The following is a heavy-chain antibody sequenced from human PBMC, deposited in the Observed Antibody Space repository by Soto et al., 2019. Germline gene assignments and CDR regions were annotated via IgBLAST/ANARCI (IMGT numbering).Heavy chain of an antibody. V-gene: IGHV3-48*02. Sequence: EVQLVESGGGLVQSGGSLRLSCAASGFTFSSYSMNWVRQAPGKGLEWVSYISSSSSTIYYADSVKGRFTISRDNAKNSLYLQMNSLRDEDTAVYYCARVLVGYGDYIIGWYFDLWGRGTLVTVSS. CDR2: ISSSSSTI. CDR3: ARVLVGYGDYIIGWYFDL. CDR1: GFTFSSYS. D-gene: IGHD4-17*01. J-gene: IGHJ2*01.